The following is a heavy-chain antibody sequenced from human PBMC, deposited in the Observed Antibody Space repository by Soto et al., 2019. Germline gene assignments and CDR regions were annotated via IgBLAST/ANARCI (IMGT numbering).Heavy chain of an antibody. D-gene: IGHD6-13*01. CDR1: GYSFTSYW. CDR2: IYPGDSDT. V-gene: IGHV5-51*01. J-gene: IGHJ6*01. Sequence: PGESLKISCKGSGYSFTSYWIGWVRQMPGKGLEWMGIIYPGDSDTRYSPSFQGQVTISADKSISTAYLQWSSLKASDTAMYYCARHTRIAAATHSYHSGKNGLGQGTTIVVSS. CDR3: ARHTRIAAATHSYHSGKNG.